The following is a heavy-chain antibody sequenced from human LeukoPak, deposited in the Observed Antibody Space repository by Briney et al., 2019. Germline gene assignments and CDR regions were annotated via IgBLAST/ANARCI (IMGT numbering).Heavy chain of an antibody. CDR2: ITKFGST. CDR3: ARDRSGYGNYFDF. Sequence: SVKVSCKASGDTFSNYAISWVRQAPGQGLEWMGAITKFGSTNYAHNFVGRVTMTADKSTSTAYLELSSLKSDDTAVYYCARDRSGYGNYFDFWGQGTLVAVSS. V-gene: IGHV1-69*06. J-gene: IGHJ4*02. CDR1: GDTFSNYA. D-gene: IGHD5-18*01.